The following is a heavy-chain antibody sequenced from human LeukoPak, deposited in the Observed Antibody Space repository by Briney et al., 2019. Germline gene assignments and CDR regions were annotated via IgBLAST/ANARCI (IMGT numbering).Heavy chain of an antibody. V-gene: IGHV1-18*04. D-gene: IGHD6-6*01. CDR1: GYTFTSYY. Sequence: GASVKVSCKASGYTFTSYYMHWVRQAPGQGLEWMGWISAYNGNTNYAQKLQGRVTMTTDTSTSTAYMELRSLRSDDTAVYYCARATRSSPYYYYYMDVWGKGTTVTVSS. J-gene: IGHJ6*03. CDR3: ARATRSSPYYYYYMDV. CDR2: ISAYNGNT.